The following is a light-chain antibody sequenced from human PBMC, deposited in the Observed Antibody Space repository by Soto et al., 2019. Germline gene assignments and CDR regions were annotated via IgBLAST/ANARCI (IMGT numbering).Light chain of an antibody. V-gene: IGKV3-20*01. Sequence: EIVLTQSPGTLSLSPGERATLSCRGSQSVSTNYLAWYQQKPGQAPWLLIYGAFNRAGGVPDRFSGSGSGTEFTLTISSLQPDDFATYYCQHYNSYSEASGQRTKADIK. CDR2: GAF. CDR3: QHYNSYSEA. J-gene: IGKJ1*01. CDR1: QSVSTNY.